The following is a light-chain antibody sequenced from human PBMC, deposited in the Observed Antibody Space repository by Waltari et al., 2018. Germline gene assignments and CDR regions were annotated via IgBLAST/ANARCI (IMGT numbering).Light chain of an antibody. V-gene: IGLV2-23*01. CDR3: CSYAGSNSWV. Sequence: QSALTQPASVSGFPGQSITISCSGTGSDVGCYILVSWYQKQPGKAPKLIIYEGSERPSGVSSRFSGAKSGDTASLTISGLQPEDEADYYCCSYAGSNSWVFGGGTKLTVL. J-gene: IGLJ3*02. CDR2: EGS. CDR1: GSDVGCYIL.